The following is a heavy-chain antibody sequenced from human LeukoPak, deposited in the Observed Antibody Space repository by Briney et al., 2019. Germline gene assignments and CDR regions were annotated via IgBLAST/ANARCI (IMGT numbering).Heavy chain of an antibody. Sequence: ASVKVSCKVSGYTLTELSMHWVRQAPGKGLEWMGGFDPEDGETIYAQKFQGRVTMTEDTSTDTAYMELSSLRSEDTAEYYCATDLFMITSADYWGQGTLVTVSS. CDR2: FDPEDGET. D-gene: IGHD3-16*01. J-gene: IGHJ4*02. CDR1: GYTLTELS. V-gene: IGHV1-24*01. CDR3: ATDLFMITSADY.